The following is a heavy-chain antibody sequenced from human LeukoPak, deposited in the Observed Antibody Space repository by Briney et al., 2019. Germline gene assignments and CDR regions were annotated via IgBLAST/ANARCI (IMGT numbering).Heavy chain of an antibody. CDR1: GGSVSEYH. D-gene: IGHD2-21*01. CDR3: ASGLVIFSDPVHYYYGMDV. J-gene: IGHJ6*04. Sequence: PSETLSLTCAVYGGSVSEYHWNWVRQAPGKGLEWIGEINHSGSTDYNPSLRSRVTISADTSKKQFSLTLTSVTAADTGVYNCASGLVIFSDPVHYYYGMDVWGTGTTVTVSS. V-gene: IGHV4-34*01. CDR2: INHSGST.